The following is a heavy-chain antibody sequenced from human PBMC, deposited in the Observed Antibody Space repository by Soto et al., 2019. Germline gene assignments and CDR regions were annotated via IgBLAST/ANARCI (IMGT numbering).Heavy chain of an antibody. V-gene: IGHV1-3*01. D-gene: IGHD2-2*01. CDR3: ATGGPVPAVYYNYGLDV. CDR2: INAGNGHT. CDR1: GYTFTTYP. Sequence: ASVKVSCKASGYTFTTYPMHFVRQAPGQRLEWIGWINAGNGHTNYSQKFQGRVSITRDTSASTAYMELSSLRSEDTAVYYCATGGPVPAVYYNYGLDVWGQGTTVTVSS. J-gene: IGHJ6*02.